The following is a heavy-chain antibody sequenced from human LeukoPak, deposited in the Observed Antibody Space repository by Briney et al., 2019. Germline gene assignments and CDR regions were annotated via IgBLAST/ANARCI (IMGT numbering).Heavy chain of an antibody. CDR3: ARAPGYCSSTSCYAVRYFDL. CDR2: INHSGST. V-gene: IGHV4-34*01. J-gene: IGHJ2*01. Sequence: PSETLSLTCAVYGGSFSGYYWSWIRQPPGKGLEWIGEINHSGSTNYNPSLKSRVTISVDTSKNQFSLKLSSVTAADTAVYYCARAPGYCSSTSCYAVRYFDLWGRGTLVTVSS. CDR1: GGSFSGYY. D-gene: IGHD2-2*01.